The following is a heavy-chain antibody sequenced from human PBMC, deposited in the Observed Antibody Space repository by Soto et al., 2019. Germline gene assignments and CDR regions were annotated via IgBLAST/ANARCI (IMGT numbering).Heavy chain of an antibody. Sequence: QVQLQQWGAGLLKPSETLSLTCAVYGGSFSGYYWSWIRQPPGKGLEWIGEINHSGSTNYNPSLKSRVTISVDTSQNPFSLKLSSVTAADTAVYYCARVPPYSVPAAIVWFDPWGQGTLVTVSS. V-gene: IGHV4-34*01. CDR2: INHSGST. J-gene: IGHJ5*02. D-gene: IGHD2-2*01. CDR1: GGSFSGYY. CDR3: ARVPPYSVPAAIVWFDP.